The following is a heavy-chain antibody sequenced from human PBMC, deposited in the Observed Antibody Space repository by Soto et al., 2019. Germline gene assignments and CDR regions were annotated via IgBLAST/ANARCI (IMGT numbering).Heavy chain of an antibody. V-gene: IGHV5-51*01. CDR2: IYRSDSDI. D-gene: IGHD3-3*01. CDR3: AGPVYDLLSGYHYYYYGMDV. Sequence: GESLKISCKGSGYRFTNYWIAWVRQRPGKGLEWMGIIYRSDSDIRYSPSFQGQVTISADKSINTAYLQWSSLKASDTATYYCAGPVYDLLSGYHYYYYGMDVWGQGTTVTVSS. CDR1: GYRFTNYW. J-gene: IGHJ6*02.